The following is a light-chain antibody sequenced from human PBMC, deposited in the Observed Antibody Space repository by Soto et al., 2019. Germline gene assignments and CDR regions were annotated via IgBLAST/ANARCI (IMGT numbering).Light chain of an antibody. Sequence: EIVLTQSPGTLSLFPGERATLSCRASQTISSSFVAWYQQKPGQAPRLLIYAASNRATGIPTRFSGSGSGTDFTLTISSLEPEDFGVYYCQQRSDWPPSLTFGGGTKVEIK. CDR2: AAS. J-gene: IGKJ4*01. V-gene: IGKV3D-20*02. CDR1: QTISSS. CDR3: QQRSDWPPSLT.